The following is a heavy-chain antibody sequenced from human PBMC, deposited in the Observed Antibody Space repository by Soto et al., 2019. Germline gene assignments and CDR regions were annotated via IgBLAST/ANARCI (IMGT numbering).Heavy chain of an antibody. Sequence: QVQLVQSGAEVKKPGSSVKVSCKASGGTFSSYTITWVRQAPGQGLEWMGRIIPILGIANYAQKFQGRVTITADKSTSTAYMELSSLRSEDTAVYYCAHGRWEESRDSYRGWFDPWGQGTLVTVSS. CDR1: GGTFSSYT. CDR2: IIPILGIA. CDR3: AHGRWEESRDSYRGWFDP. J-gene: IGHJ5*02. D-gene: IGHD1-26*01. V-gene: IGHV1-69*02.